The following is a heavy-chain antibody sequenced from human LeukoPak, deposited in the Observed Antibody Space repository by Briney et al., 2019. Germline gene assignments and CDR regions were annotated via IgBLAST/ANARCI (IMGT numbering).Heavy chain of an antibody. V-gene: IGHV4-34*01. Sequence: SETLSLTCAVYGGSFSGYYWSWIRQPPGKGLEWIGEINHSGSTNYNPSLKSRVTISVDTSKNQFSLKLSSVTAAGTAVYYCARRRGTMVRGVIIFPHYFDYWGQGTLVTVSS. CDR2: INHSGST. CDR3: ARRRGTMVRGVIIFPHYFDY. J-gene: IGHJ4*02. D-gene: IGHD3-10*01. CDR1: GGSFSGYY.